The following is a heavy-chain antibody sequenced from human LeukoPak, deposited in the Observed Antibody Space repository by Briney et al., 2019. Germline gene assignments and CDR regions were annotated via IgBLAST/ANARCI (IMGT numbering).Heavy chain of an antibody. D-gene: IGHD3-10*01. V-gene: IGHV4-59*01. CDR2: IYYSGST. J-gene: IGHJ6*03. CDR3: ARVRAHIWFGELLYYYYYMDV. Sequence: SETLSLTCTVSGGSISSYYWSWIRQPPGKGLEWIGYIYYSGSTNYNPSLKSRVTISLDTSKTQFSLKLSSVTAADTAVYYCARVRAHIWFGELLYYYYYMDVWGKGTTVTISS. CDR1: GGSISSYY.